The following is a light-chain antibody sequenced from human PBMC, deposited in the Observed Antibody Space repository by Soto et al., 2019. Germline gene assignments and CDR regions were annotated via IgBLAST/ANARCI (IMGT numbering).Light chain of an antibody. CDR3: MQALQGPPT. CDR2: LGS. Sequence: DIVMTQSPVSLPVTPGEPASISCRSSQSLLNSNGHNCLDWYLQKPGQSPQLLIHLGSVRASGVPARFSGSGSGTDFRLEVSRVEAEDVGVYYCMQALQGPPTFGGGPKVEIK. CDR1: QSLLNSNGHNC. V-gene: IGKV2-28*01. J-gene: IGKJ4*01.